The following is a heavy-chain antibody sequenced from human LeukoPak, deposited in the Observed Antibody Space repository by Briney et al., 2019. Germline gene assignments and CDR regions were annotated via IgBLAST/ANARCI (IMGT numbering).Heavy chain of an antibody. CDR1: GYTFTGYY. CDR2: INPNSGGT. D-gene: IGHD3-22*01. Sequence: ASVKVSCKASGYTFTGYYIHWVRQAPGQGLEWMGWINPNSGGTNYAQKFQGRVTMTRDTSISTAYMELSRLRSDDTAVYYCARDNYDSSGYYLAFQHWGQGTLVTVSS. J-gene: IGHJ1*01. CDR3: ARDNYDSSGYYLAFQH. V-gene: IGHV1-2*02.